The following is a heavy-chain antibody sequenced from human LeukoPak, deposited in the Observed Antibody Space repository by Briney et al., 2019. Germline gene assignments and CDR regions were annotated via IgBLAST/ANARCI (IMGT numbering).Heavy chain of an antibody. V-gene: IGHV2-70*11. Sequence: SGPALVKPTQTLTLTCTFFGFSLSTSGMCVSWIRQPPGKALEWLARIDWDEDEYYSTSLKTRLTISKDTSKNQVVPTMTNMDPVDTATYCCARNDFDWSLDYWGQGTLVTVSS. D-gene: IGHD3-9*01. CDR2: IDWDEDE. CDR3: ARNDFDWSLDY. J-gene: IGHJ4*02. CDR1: GFSLSTSGMC.